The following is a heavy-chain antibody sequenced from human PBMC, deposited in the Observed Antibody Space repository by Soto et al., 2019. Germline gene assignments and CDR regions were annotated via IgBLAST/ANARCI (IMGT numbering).Heavy chain of an antibody. Sequence: GGSLRLSCAASGFTFSSFSMNWVRQAPGKGLEWVSYISSSSSSIYYADSVKGRFTISRDNAKTSLYLQMNSLRAEDTAVTDCDRGFHEYGDYVYGYWGQGTLVTVSS. CDR3: DRGFHEYGDYVYGY. J-gene: IGHJ4*02. V-gene: IGHV3-48*01. CDR1: GFTFSSFS. CDR2: ISSSSSSI. D-gene: IGHD4-17*01.